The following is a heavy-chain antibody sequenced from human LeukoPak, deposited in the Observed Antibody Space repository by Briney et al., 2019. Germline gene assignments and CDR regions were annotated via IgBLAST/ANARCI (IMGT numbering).Heavy chain of an antibody. J-gene: IGHJ4*02. CDR1: GFSLVTRGVG. D-gene: IGHD2-8*02. V-gene: IGHV2-5*02. CDR2: INWDNDR. CDR3: AHRVFQGGYWDSGKFDY. Sequence: SGPTLFNPTPPLTLTFTFSGFSLVTRGVGVGWIRQPPEKAPESLTLINWDNDRRYNPSLRSRLTISKDTSKNQVVLTMTNMDPVDTATYYCAHRVFQGGYWDSGKFDYWGQGTPVTVSS.